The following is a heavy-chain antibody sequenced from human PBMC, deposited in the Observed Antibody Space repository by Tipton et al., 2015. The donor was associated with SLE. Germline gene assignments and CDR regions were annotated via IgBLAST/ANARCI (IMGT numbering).Heavy chain of an antibody. D-gene: IGHD6-13*01. Sequence: TLSLTCTVSGGSISSYYWSWIRQPPGKGLEWIGYVHYSGSTNHNPSLKSRATISLDTSKNQFSLKVTSVTAADTAVYYCARGPHSSSYDYWGQGTLVTVSS. CDR3: ARGPHSSSYDY. CDR1: GGSISSYY. CDR2: VHYSGST. J-gene: IGHJ4*02. V-gene: IGHV4-59*01.